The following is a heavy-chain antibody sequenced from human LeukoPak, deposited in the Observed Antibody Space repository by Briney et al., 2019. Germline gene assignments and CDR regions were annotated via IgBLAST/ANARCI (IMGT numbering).Heavy chain of an antibody. CDR1: GFTFSSYG. Sequence: GKSLKLSCAASGFTFSSYGMHWVRQAPGKGLEWVSSISSSGSYKYHADSLKGRFTISRDNSKNSLYLQMNSLRAEDTAVYYCVRTVYCSGGSCYSADYWGQGILVTVSS. CDR2: ISSSGSYK. D-gene: IGHD2-15*01. CDR3: VRTVYCSGGSCYSADY. J-gene: IGHJ4*02. V-gene: IGHV3-21*01.